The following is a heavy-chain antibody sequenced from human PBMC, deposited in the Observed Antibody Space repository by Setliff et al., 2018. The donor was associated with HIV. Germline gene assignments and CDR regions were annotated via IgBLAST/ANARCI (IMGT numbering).Heavy chain of an antibody. CDR1: GGTFSTYA. CDR3: ATRPRDDFWSGFDY. CDR2: FDPEDGET. Sequence: ASVKVSCKASGGTFSTYAISWVRQGPGKGLEWMGGFDPEDGETIYAQKFQGRVTMTEDTSIDTAYMRMSSLRSEDTAVYYCATRPRDDFWSGFDYWGRGTLVTVSS. D-gene: IGHD3-3*01. V-gene: IGHV1-24*01. J-gene: IGHJ4*02.